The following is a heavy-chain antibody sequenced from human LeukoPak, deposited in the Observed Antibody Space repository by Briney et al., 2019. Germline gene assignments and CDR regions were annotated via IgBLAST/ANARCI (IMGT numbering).Heavy chain of an antibody. V-gene: IGHV1-46*01. CDR2: INPSAGIT. J-gene: IGHJ4*02. Sequence: ASVKVSRKASGYTFTSYGISWVRQAPGQGLDWMGIINPSAGITTYAQKFQGRVAMTKDTSTSTVYMELSSLRSEDTAVYYCARGAKRWLQFKTSVGFDYWGQGTLVTVSS. D-gene: IGHD5-24*01. CDR3: ARGAKRWLQFKTSVGFDY. CDR1: GYTFTSYG.